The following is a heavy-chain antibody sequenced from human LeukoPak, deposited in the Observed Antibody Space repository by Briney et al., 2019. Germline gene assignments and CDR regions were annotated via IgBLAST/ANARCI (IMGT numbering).Heavy chain of an antibody. D-gene: IGHD2-2*01. J-gene: IGHJ4*02. CDR3: ARHREGTTQVGLFNY. V-gene: IGHV3-7*01. Sequence: GGSLRLSCAASGFTFTTYWMAWVRQAPGKGLEWVANIRQDGGEKYYVDSVKGRFIISRDNAQNSLYLHINSLGAEDTAVYYCARHREGTTQVGLFNYWGQGTLVTVSS. CDR2: IRQDGGEK. CDR1: GFTFTTYW.